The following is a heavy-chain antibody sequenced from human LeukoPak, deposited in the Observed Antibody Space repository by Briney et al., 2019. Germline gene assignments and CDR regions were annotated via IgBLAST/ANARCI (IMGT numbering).Heavy chain of an antibody. Sequence: SETLSLTCTVSGGSISSGSYYWSWIRQPAGKGLEWIGRIYTSGSTNYNPSLKSRVTISVDTSKNQFSLKLSSVTAADTAVYYCARSPAASYYYYYMDVWGKGTTVTIS. J-gene: IGHJ6*03. CDR1: GGSISSGSYY. CDR2: IYTSGST. D-gene: IGHD6-13*01. V-gene: IGHV4-61*02. CDR3: ARSPAASYYYYYMDV.